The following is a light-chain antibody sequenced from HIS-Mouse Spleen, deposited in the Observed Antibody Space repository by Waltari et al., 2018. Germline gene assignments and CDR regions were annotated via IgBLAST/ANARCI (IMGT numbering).Light chain of an antibody. CDR2: EGS. V-gene: IGLV2-23*01. CDR3: CSYAGSSTVV. J-gene: IGLJ2*01. CDR1: SSRVGSYIS. Sequence: QSALTQPASVSGSPGQSITISCTGTSSRVGSYISVSWYQQHPGKAPKLMIYEGSKRPSGVSNRFSGSKSGNTASLTISGLQAEDEADYYCCSYAGSSTVVFGGGTKLTVL.